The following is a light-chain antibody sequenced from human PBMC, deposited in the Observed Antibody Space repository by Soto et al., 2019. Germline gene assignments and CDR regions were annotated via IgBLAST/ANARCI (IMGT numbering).Light chain of an antibody. J-gene: IGLJ2*01. CDR2: GNR. CDR1: SSNIGAGYD. Sequence: QLVLTQPPSVSGAPGQRVTISCTGGSSNIGAGYDVHWYQQLPGTAPKLLIYGNRYRPSGVPDRFSGSKSGTSASLAITGLQAEDEAEYYCQSYDSSLSGVVFGGGTKVTVL. CDR3: QSYDSSLSGVV. V-gene: IGLV1-40*01.